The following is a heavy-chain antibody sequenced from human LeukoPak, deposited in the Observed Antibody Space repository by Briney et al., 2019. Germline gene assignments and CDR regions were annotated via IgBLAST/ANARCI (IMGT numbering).Heavy chain of an antibody. J-gene: IGHJ4*02. D-gene: IGHD2-21*02. CDR2: VYYSGST. CDR3: ARYYCGGDCYSGYFDY. V-gene: IGHV4-39*01. Sequence: SETLSLTCTVSGGSISGSGYYWGWIRQPPGKGLEWIGSVYYSGSTYYNPSLKSRVTISVDTSKKQFSLKLSSVTAADTAVYYCARYYCGGDCYSGYFDYWGQGTLVTVSS. CDR1: GGSISGSGYY.